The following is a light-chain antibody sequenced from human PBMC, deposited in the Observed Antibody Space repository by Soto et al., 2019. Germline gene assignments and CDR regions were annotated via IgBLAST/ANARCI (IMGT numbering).Light chain of an antibody. CDR2: AAS. CDR3: QKYDNGPFT. Sequence: DIQMTQSPSSLSASVGDRVTITCRATQGISHYLAWYQQRPGRAPKLLIYAASTLHSGVPSRFSGSGSGTDFTLTISSLQPEDVGTYYCQKYDNGPFTFGRGTKVDLK. J-gene: IGKJ3*01. CDR1: QGISHY. V-gene: IGKV1-27*01.